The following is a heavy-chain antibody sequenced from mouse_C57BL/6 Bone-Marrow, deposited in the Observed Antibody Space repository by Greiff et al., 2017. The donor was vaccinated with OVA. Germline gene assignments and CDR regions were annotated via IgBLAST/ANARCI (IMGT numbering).Heavy chain of an antibody. D-gene: IGHD1-1*01. CDR1: GFPFSSYG. Sequence: EVKLMESGGDLVKPGGSLKLSCAASGFPFSSYGMSWVRQTPDKRLEWVATISSGSSYTYYPASVKGRFTITRDNAKNTLYLQMSSLKSEDTAMYYCARPLYYYGSSYDYWGQGTTLTVSS. CDR3: ARPLYYYGSSYDY. V-gene: IGHV5-6*01. J-gene: IGHJ2*01. CDR2: ISSGSSYT.